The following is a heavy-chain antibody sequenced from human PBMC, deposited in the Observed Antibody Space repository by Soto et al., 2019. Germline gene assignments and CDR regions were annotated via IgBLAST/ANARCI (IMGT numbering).Heavy chain of an antibody. CDR3: ARCEGYSSGLNYYYGMDV. Sequence: EVQLVESGGGLVKPGGSLRLSCAASGFTFSSYSMNWVRQAPGKGLEWVSSISSSSSYIYYADSVKGRFTISRDNAKNSLYLQMNSLRAEDTAVYYCARCEGYSSGLNYYYGMDVWGQGTTVTVSS. CDR2: ISSSSSYI. CDR1: GFTFSSYS. J-gene: IGHJ6*02. D-gene: IGHD6-19*01. V-gene: IGHV3-21*01.